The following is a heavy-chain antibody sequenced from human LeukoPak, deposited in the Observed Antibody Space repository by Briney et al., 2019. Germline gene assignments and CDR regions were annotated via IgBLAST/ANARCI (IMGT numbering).Heavy chain of an antibody. CDR1: GFTVSTSA. J-gene: IGHJ6*02. D-gene: IGHD3-16*01. CDR2: IDIGGGTT. V-gene: IGHV3-23*01. Sequence: GGSLRLSCAASGFTVSTSAMSWVRQAPGMGLYLVSAIDIGGGTTYSADSVRGRFAISRDNYKNTLYLQMNSLRAEDTAVYYCAKVGARSSDFYYYGLDVWGQGTTVIVSS. CDR3: AKVGARSSDFYYYGLDV.